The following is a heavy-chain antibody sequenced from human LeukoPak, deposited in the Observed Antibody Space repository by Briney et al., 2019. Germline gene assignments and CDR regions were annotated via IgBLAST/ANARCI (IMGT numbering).Heavy chain of an antibody. Sequence: SETLSLTCTVYGGSFSGYYWSWIRQPPGKGLEWIGEINHSGSTNYNPSLKSRVTISVDTSKNQFSLNLSSVTAADTAVYYCARGLEAYSSGTFDYWGQGTLVTVSS. V-gene: IGHV4-34*01. J-gene: IGHJ4*02. CDR1: GGSFSGYY. D-gene: IGHD6-19*01. CDR2: INHSGST. CDR3: ARGLEAYSSGTFDY.